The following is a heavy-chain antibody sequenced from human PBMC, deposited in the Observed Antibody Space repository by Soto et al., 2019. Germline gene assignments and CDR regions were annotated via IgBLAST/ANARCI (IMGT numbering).Heavy chain of an antibody. D-gene: IGHD6-13*01. V-gene: IGHV4-61*01. J-gene: IGHJ4*02. CDR3: ARQRVLPAQYYFDS. CDR1: GGSVSSGSYY. CDR2: ILDSGTT. Sequence: SETRSRTWFVSGGSVSSGSYYWTWIRQPPGKGLEWIGYILDSGTTDYNPSLKSRVTMSVDTSKNQFSLNLRSVTAADTAVYYCARQRVLPAQYYFDSWGQGVVVTVSS.